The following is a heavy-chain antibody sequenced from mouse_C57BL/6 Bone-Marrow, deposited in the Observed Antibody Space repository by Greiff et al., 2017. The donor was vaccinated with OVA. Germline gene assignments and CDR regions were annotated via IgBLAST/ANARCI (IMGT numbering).Heavy chain of an antibody. Sequence: EVKLMESGGGLVQPGGSLKLSCAASGFTFSDYYMYWVRQTPEKRLEWVAYISNGGGSTYYPDTVKGRFTISRDNAKNTLYLQMSRLKSEDTAMYYCARQLRLRFAYWGQGTLVTVSA. J-gene: IGHJ3*01. D-gene: IGHD3-2*02. V-gene: IGHV5-12*01. CDR2: ISNGGGST. CDR1: GFTFSDYY. CDR3: ARQLRLRFAY.